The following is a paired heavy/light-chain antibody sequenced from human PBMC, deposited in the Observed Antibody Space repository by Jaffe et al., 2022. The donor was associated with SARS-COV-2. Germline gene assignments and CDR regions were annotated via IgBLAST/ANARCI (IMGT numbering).Light chain of an antibody. J-gene: IGKJ5*01. CDR2: WAS. CDR3: QQYHSTPIT. Sequence: DIVMTQSPDSLAVSLGERATINCKSSQSVLYSSINKNYLAWYQQKPGQPPTLLIYWASTRESGVPERFRGSGSGTDFTLTISSLQAEDVAVYYCQQYHSTPITFGQGTRLEIK. CDR1: QSVLYSSINKNY. V-gene: IGKV4-1*01.
Heavy chain of an antibody. Sequence: EAQLLESGGGLVQPGGSLRLSCAASGFTFSSYAMSWVRQTPGKGLEWVSTISGSGGVTYYADSVEGRFTISRDNSKNTLYLQMNSLRAEDTAIYFCAKNEGDFYSHPAYWGQGTLVTVSS. CDR3: AKNEGDFYSHPAY. J-gene: IGHJ4*02. V-gene: IGHV3-23*01. CDR1: GFTFSSYA. CDR2: ISGSGGVT. D-gene: IGHD2-15*01.